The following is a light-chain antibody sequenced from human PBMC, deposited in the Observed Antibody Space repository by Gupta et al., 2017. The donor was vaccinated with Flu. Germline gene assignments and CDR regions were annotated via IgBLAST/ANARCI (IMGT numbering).Light chain of an antibody. CDR3: QQRSNWPPYS. J-gene: IGKJ2*03. V-gene: IGKV3-11*01. CDR1: QSVSSY. Sequence: EIVLTPSPANLSLSPGERATLSCRASQSVSSYLAWYQQKPGQAPRLLIYDASNRATGIPARFSGSGSGTDFTLTISSLEPEDFAVYYCQQRSNWPPYSFGQGTKLEIK. CDR2: DAS.